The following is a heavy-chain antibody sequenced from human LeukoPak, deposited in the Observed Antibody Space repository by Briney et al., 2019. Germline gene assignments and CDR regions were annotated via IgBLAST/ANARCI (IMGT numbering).Heavy chain of an antibody. CDR2: IYYSGST. CDR3: ARHSSGWYRGYFDY. CDR1: GGSISSSSYY. Sequence: SETLSLTCTVSGGSISSSSYYWGWIRQPPGKGLEWIGSIYYSGSTYYNPSLKSRVTISVDTSKNQFSLKLSSVTAADTAVYYCARHSSGWYRGYFDYWGQGTLVTVSS. J-gene: IGHJ4*02. D-gene: IGHD6-19*01. V-gene: IGHV4-39*01.